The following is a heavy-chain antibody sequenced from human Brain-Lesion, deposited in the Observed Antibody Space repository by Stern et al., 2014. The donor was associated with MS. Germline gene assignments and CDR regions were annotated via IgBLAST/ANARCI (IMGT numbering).Heavy chain of an antibody. J-gene: IGHJ6*02. V-gene: IGHV4-61*02. Sequence: VQLVESGPGLVKPSPTLSLSCTVSGGSISSGGYYWSWIRQPAGKGLEWIGRIFNSGSPSYNPSLKSRVPISKDPSKNQFSLRLNPMTAADTAVYYCARGRVVPGFQYYATDVWGQGTTVIVSS. CDR1: GGSISSGGYY. CDR2: IFNSGSP. CDR3: ARGRVVPGFQYYATDV. D-gene: IGHD2-2*01.